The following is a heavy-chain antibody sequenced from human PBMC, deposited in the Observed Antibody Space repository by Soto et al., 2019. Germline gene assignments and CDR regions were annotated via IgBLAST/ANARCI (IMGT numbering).Heavy chain of an antibody. D-gene: IGHD2-15*01. V-gene: IGHV1-69*13. J-gene: IGHJ6*02. Sequence: SVKVSCKASGGTFSSYAISGVRQAPGEGLEWMGGIIPIFGTANYAQKFQGRVTITADESTSTAYMELSSLRSEDTAVYYCARDVVAATRYYYYYGMDVWGQGTTVTVSS. CDR2: IIPIFGTA. CDR1: GGTFSSYA. CDR3: ARDVVAATRYYYYYGMDV.